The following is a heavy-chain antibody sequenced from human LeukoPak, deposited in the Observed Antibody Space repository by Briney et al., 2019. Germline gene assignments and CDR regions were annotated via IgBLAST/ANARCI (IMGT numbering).Heavy chain of an antibody. D-gene: IGHD6-6*01. CDR1: GFTFSSYA. CDR3: ARRIAALSRASDY. J-gene: IGHJ4*02. V-gene: IGHV3-23*01. Sequence: GGSLRLSCAASGFTFSSYAMSWVRQAPGKGLEWVSAISGSGGSTYYADSVKGRFTISRDDVRNTLSLQMNSLRADDTAVYYCARRIAALSRASDYWGQGTLVTVSS. CDR2: ISGSGGST.